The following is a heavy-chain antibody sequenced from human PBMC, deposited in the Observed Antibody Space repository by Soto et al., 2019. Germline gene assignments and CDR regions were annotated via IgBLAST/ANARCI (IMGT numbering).Heavy chain of an antibody. CDR1: GFTFSNYV. CDR2: ISYDGSNK. J-gene: IGHJ4*02. V-gene: IGHV3-30-3*01. D-gene: IGHD2-15*01. Sequence: PGGSLRLSCAASGFTFSNYVMHWVRQAPGKGLEWVAVISYDGSNKYYADSVKGRFTISRDNSKNTLYLQMNSLRPEDTAVYYCASSGSWYSSPFDFWGQGTLVTVSS. CDR3: ASSGSWYSSPFDF.